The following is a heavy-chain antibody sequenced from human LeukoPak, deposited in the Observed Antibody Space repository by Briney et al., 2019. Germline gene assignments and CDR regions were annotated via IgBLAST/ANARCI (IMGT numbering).Heavy chain of an antibody. CDR2: IGTAGDT. Sequence: PGGSLSLSCAASGCTFSNYDRHWVRQATGKGLEWVSAIGTAGDTNYNASVRGRFTMSRENAKNSLYLQMNSLTAGDTAVDYCARGADTHFDYWGQGILVSVST. V-gene: IGHV3-13*04. J-gene: IGHJ4*02. CDR3: ARGADTHFDY. CDR1: GCTFSNYD. D-gene: IGHD2-15*01.